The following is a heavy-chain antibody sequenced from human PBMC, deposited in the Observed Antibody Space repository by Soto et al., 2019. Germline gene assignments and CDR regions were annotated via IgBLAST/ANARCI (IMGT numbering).Heavy chain of an antibody. CDR1: GFTFSSYW. D-gene: IGHD3-3*01. Sequence: PGGSLRLSCAASGFTFSSYWMSWVRQAPGKGLEWVANIKQDGSEKYYVDSVKGRFTISRDNAKNSLYLQMNSLRAEDTAVYYCARDYDFWSGYPSDYYGMDVWGQGTTVTVSS. V-gene: IGHV3-7*01. J-gene: IGHJ6*02. CDR2: IKQDGSEK. CDR3: ARDYDFWSGYPSDYYGMDV.